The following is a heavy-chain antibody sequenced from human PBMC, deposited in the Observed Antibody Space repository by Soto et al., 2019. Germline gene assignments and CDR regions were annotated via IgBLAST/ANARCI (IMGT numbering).Heavy chain of an antibody. Sequence: GGSLRLSCAASGFTFSSYAMSWVRHAPGKGLEWVSAISGSSSTTYYADSVKGRFTISRDNSKNTLYLQMNSLRAEDTAVYYCAKDRDYYGSGRPFDYWGQGTLVTVSS. CDR1: GFTFSSYA. CDR3: AKDRDYYGSGRPFDY. D-gene: IGHD3-10*01. CDR2: ISGSSSTT. J-gene: IGHJ4*02. V-gene: IGHV3-23*01.